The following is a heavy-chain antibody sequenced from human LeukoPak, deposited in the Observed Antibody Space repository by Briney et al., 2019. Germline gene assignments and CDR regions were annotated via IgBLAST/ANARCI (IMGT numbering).Heavy chain of an antibody. CDR1: VYTFTSYG. D-gene: IGHD3-22*01. CDR2: ISAYNGNT. J-gene: IGHJ4*02. CDR3: ARFYDSSGYYYFDY. Sequence: ASVTVSCKASVYTFTSYGISWVRQAPGQGLEGMGWISAYNGNTNYAQKLQGRVTMTTDTSTSTAYMELRSLRSDDTAVYYCARFYDSSGYYYFDYWGQGTLVTVSS. V-gene: IGHV1-18*01.